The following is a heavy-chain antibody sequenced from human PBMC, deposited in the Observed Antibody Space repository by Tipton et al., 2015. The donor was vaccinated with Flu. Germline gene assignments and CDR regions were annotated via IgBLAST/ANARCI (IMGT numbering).Heavy chain of an antibody. CDR2: IYTSGST. CDR1: GGSISGRY. Sequence: TLSLTCSVSGGSISGRYWSWIRQSAGKGLEWIGRIYTSGSTAYSPSLKSRVTMSVDTSKNQFSLRLTSVTAADTAVYYCAEERYLEWLLGSFDPWGQGTLVTVSS. J-gene: IGHJ5*02. V-gene: IGHV4-4*07. CDR3: AEERYLEWLLGSFDP. D-gene: IGHD3-3*01.